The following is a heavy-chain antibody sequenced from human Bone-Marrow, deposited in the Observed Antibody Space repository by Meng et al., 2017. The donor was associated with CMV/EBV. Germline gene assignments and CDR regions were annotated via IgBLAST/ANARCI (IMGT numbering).Heavy chain of an antibody. D-gene: IGHD3-16*01. CDR1: GFTFSSYE. J-gene: IGHJ6*02. CDR2: ISSSGSTI. Sequence: GESLKISCAASGFTFSSYEMNWVRQAPGKGLEWVSYISSSGSTIYYADSVKGRFTISRDNAKNSLYLQLNSLRAEDTAVYYCARDAYCYYYNRIDDWGHGTPVTVSS. V-gene: IGHV3-48*03. CDR3: ARDAYCYYYNRIDD.